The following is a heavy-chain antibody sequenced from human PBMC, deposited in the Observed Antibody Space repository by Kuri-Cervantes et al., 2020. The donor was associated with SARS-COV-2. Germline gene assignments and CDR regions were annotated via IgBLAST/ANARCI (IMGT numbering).Heavy chain of an antibody. CDR3: ARGGVDTAMGADY. CDR1: GYSISSGYY. Sequence: SETLSLTCAASGYSISSGYYWGWIRQPPGKGLEWIGSIYHSGSTYYNPSLKSRVTISVDTSKNQFSLKLSSVTAADTAVYYCARGGVDTAMGADYWGQGTLVTVSS. J-gene: IGHJ4*02. D-gene: IGHD5-18*01. V-gene: IGHV4-38-2*01. CDR2: IYHSGST.